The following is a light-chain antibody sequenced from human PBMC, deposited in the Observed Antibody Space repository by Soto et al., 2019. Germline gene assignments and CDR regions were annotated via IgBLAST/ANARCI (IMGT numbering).Light chain of an antibody. V-gene: IGKV3-11*01. Sequence: EIVLTQSPATLSLSPGERATLSCRASQSVSSYLAWYQQKPGQAPRLLIYDASNRATGIPARFSGSGSGTDFTLTISSLEPEDFAVYYCHQRRNWYTFGQGTKLEIK. CDR1: QSVSSY. CDR3: HQRRNWYT. J-gene: IGKJ2*01. CDR2: DAS.